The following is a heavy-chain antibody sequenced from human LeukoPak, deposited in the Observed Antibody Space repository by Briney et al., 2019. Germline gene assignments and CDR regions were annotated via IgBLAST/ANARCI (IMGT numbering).Heavy chain of an antibody. CDR2: INHSGST. CDR1: GGSFSGYY. D-gene: IGHD3-10*01. J-gene: IGHJ6*03. CDR3: ARLGYYYGSGSYNQYYYYYYMDV. V-gene: IGHV4-34*01. Sequence: SETLSLTCAVYGGSFSGYYWSWIRQPPGKGLEWIGEINHSGSTNYNPSLKRRVTISVDTSKNQFSLKLSSVTAADTAVYYCARLGYYYGSGSYNQYYYYYYMDVWGKGTTVTVSS.